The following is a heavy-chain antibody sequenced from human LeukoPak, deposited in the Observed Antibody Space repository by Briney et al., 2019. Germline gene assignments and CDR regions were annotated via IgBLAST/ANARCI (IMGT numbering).Heavy chain of an antibody. CDR1: GFNFNNYH. Sequence: GGPLRLSCAASGFNFNNYHMIWVRPAPGKGLEWVSSISSGSDYMYYADSVRGRFTISRDNAKNSLFLQMNSLPSDDTAVYYCAREGRELLYYVDVWGKGTTVTVSS. D-gene: IGHD1-26*01. J-gene: IGHJ6*03. CDR2: ISSGSDYM. CDR3: AREGRELLYYVDV. V-gene: IGHV3-21*01.